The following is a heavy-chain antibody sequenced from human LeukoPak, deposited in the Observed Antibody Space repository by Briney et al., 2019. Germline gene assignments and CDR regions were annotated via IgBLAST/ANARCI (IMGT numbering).Heavy chain of an antibody. CDR2: ISGGGGST. Sequence: GGSLRLSCAASGFTFSNFAVSWVRQAPGKGLEWVSAISGGGGSTYYADSVKGRFTISRDNSKNTLYLQMNSLRAEDPAVYYCAKSPAVDAAFDIWGQGTMVTVSS. CDR1: GFTFSNFA. V-gene: IGHV3-23*01. D-gene: IGHD4-23*01. J-gene: IGHJ3*02. CDR3: AKSPAVDAAFDI.